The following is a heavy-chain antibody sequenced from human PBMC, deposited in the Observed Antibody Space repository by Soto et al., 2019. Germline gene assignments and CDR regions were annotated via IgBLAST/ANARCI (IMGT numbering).Heavy chain of an antibody. CDR1: GGSVNSAGYH. Sequence: PSETLSLTCTVSGGSVNSAGYHWSWIRQHPGKGLEWIGDIYYSGSTYYNPSLKSRVTISIDTSTNHFSLHLSALTAADTAVYYCARAPIPNWNYYGMDVWGQGTTVTVSS. V-gene: IGHV4-31*03. CDR3: ARAPIPNWNYYGMDV. D-gene: IGHD1-1*01. CDR2: IYYSGST. J-gene: IGHJ6*02.